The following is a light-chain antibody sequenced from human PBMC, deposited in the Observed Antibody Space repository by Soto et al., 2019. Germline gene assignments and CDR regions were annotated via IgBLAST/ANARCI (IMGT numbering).Light chain of an antibody. CDR1: SSDVGGYSY. J-gene: IGLJ2*01. CDR2: EVS. Sequence: QSALTQPASVSGSPGQSITISCTGTSSDVGGYSYVSWYQQHPGKAPKLMIYEVSNRPSGVSNRFSGSKSGNTASLTISGLQAEDEPDYSCSSFSSSSALVVFGGRTKLTVL. CDR3: SSFSSSSALVV. V-gene: IGLV2-14*01.